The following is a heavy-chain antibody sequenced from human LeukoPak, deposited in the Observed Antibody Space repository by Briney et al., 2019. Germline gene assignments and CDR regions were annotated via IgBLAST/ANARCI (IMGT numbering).Heavy chain of an antibody. CDR2: IYYSGST. Sequence: SQTLSLTCTVSGGSISSGSYYWGWIRQPPGKGLEWIGSIYYSGSTYYNPSLKSRVTISVDTSKNQFSLKLSSVTAADTAVYYCARHTIGRYYFDYWGQGTLVTVSS. D-gene: IGHD5-24*01. J-gene: IGHJ4*02. CDR1: GGSISSGSYY. CDR3: ARHTIGRYYFDY. V-gene: IGHV4-39*01.